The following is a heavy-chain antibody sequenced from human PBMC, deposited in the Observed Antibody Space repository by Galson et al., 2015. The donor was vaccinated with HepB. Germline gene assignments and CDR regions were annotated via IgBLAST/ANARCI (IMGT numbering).Heavy chain of an antibody. V-gene: IGHV3-7*03. CDR1: GVTYNNYW. J-gene: IGHJ4*02. CDR2: IKQDGSEK. Sequence: SLRLSCAVSGVTYNNYWMSWVRQAPGRGLEWVANIKQDGSEKYYVDSVEGRFTVSRDNAKKTLYLDMNALSVEDTAVYYCARGWDTDVTSNFDYWGQGALVTVSS. CDR3: ARGWDTDVTSNFDY. D-gene: IGHD5-18*01.